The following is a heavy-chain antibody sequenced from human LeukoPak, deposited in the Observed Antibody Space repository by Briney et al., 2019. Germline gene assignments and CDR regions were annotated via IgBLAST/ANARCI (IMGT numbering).Heavy chain of an antibody. CDR3: ARLLFSSSWYPRLDY. J-gene: IGHJ4*02. Sequence: SETLSLTCTVSGGSISSSSYYWGWIRQPPGKGLEWIGSIYYSGSTYYNPSLKSRVTISVDTSKNQFSLKLSSVTAADTAVYYCARLLFSSSWYPRLDYWGQGTLVTVSS. V-gene: IGHV4-39*01. CDR2: IYYSGST. CDR1: GGSISSSSYY. D-gene: IGHD6-13*01.